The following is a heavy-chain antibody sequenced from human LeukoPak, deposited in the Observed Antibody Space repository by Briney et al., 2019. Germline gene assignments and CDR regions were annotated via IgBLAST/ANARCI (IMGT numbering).Heavy chain of an antibody. CDR3: ARGRYCSSTSCSPSFYFDF. Sequence: ASVKVSCRASGYTFTGYHMHWVRQAPGQGLEWMGRINPNSGDTNYAQNFQGRVTMTRDTSINTAYMELRSLRSDDTAVYYCARGRYCSSTSCSPSFYFDFWGQGTLVTVSS. CDR2: INPNSGDT. CDR1: GYTFTGYH. V-gene: IGHV1-2*06. D-gene: IGHD2-2*01. J-gene: IGHJ4*02.